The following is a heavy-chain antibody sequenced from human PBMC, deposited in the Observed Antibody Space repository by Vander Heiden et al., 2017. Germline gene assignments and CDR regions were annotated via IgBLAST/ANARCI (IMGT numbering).Heavy chain of an antibody. Sequence: EVQLVESGGGLVKPGGSLRPSCAASGFPFRSYSMNWVRQAPGKGLEWVSSISRSSSYIYYADSVKGRFTISRDNAKNSLYRQMNSLRAEDTAVYYCLTTVTTNFDYWGQGTLVTVSS. CDR1: GFPFRSYS. D-gene: IGHD4-17*01. CDR3: LTTVTTNFDY. J-gene: IGHJ4*02. V-gene: IGHV3-21*01. CDR2: ISRSSSYI.